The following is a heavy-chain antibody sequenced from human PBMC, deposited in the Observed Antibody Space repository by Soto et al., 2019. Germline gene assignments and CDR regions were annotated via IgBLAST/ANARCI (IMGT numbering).Heavy chain of an antibody. D-gene: IGHD3-10*01. CDR2: ISWNSGSI. CDR1: GFTFDDYA. V-gene: IGHV3-9*01. J-gene: IGHJ5*02. Sequence: GGSLRLSCAASGFTFDDYAMHWVRQAPGKGLEWVSGISWNSGSIGYADSVKGRFTISRDNAKNSLYLQMNSLRAEDTALYYCAKDGSGSYYNPGTWFDPWGQGTLVTVSS. CDR3: AKDGSGSYYNPGTWFDP.